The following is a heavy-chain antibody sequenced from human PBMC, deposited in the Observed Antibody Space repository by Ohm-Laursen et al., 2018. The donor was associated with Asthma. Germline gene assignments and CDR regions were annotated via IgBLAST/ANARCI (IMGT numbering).Heavy chain of an antibody. D-gene: IGHD6-19*01. CDR2: INPSGGST. CDR1: GYPFTRDY. CDR3: ARDCGWHAPDY. Sequence: ASVKVSCKASGYPFTRDYMHWVRQAPGQGLEWMGIINPSGGSTSYAQKFQGRVTMTRDTSTSTVYMELSSLRSEDTAVYYCARDCGWHAPDYWGQGTLVTVSS. J-gene: IGHJ4*02. V-gene: IGHV1-46*01.